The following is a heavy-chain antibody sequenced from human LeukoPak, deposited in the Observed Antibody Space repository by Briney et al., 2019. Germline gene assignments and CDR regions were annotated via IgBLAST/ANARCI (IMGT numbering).Heavy chain of an antibody. CDR3: ARDRDADAFDI. J-gene: IGHJ3*02. CDR2: ISSSSSYI. D-gene: IGHD5-24*01. Sequence: GGSLRLSCAASGFTFSSYSMNWVRQAPGKGLGWVSSISSSSSYIYYADSVKGRFTISRDNAKNSLYLQMNSLRAEDTAVYYCARDRDADAFDIWGQGTMVTVSS. CDR1: GFTFSSYS. V-gene: IGHV3-21*01.